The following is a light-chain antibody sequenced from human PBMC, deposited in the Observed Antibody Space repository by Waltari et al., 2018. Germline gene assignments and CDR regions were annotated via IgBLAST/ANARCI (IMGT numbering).Light chain of an antibody. CDR3: QQYVESPAT. J-gene: IGKJ1*01. Sequence: EIVLTQSPGTVSLSPGDRATLSCWASQCVRIYLAWFQQKPVQAPRLLIYHASTRATGIPDRFSASGSGTDFSLTISRLEPEDFAVYYCQQYVESPATFGQGTKVEIK. CDR1: QCVRIY. CDR2: HAS. V-gene: IGKV3-20*01.